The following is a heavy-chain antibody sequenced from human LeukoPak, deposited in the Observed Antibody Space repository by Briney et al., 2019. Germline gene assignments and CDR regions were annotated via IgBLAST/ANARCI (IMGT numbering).Heavy chain of an antibody. CDR2: ISSSSSYI. J-gene: IGHJ4*02. Sequence: GGSLRLSCAASGFTFSSYSMNWLRQAPGKGLEWGSSISSSSSYIYYADSVKGRFTISRDNAKDSLYLQMHSLRAEDTAVYSCARCPGAAAVPVSDYWGQGTLVTVSS. CDR1: GFTFSSYS. V-gene: IGHV3-21*01. CDR3: ARCPGAAAVPVSDY.